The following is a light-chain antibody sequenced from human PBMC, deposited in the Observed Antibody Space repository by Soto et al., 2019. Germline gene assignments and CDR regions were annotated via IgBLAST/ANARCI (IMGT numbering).Light chain of an antibody. V-gene: IGKV1-39*01. CDR2: AAS. J-gene: IGKJ1*01. Sequence: DIHMSQSPSSLSASLGDRVTITCRASQSISSYLNWYQQKPGKAPKFLIFAASSLQSGVPSRFSGSGSGTDFTLTISSLQPEDFAFYYCHQRQGWPRTFGQGTKVDIK. CDR3: HQRQGWPRT. CDR1: QSISSY.